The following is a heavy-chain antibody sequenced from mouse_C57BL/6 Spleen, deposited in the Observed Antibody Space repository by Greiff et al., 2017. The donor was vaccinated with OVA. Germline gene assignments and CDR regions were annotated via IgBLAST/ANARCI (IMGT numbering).Heavy chain of an antibody. V-gene: IGHV1-81*01. CDR2: IYPRSGNT. D-gene: IGHD1-1*01. Sequence: VQLQQSGAELARPGASVKLSCKASGYTFTSYGISWVKQRTGQGLEWIGEIYPRSGNTYYNEKFKGKATLTADKSSSTAYMEIRSLTSEDSAVYFCARITTVVATEDYFDYWGQGTTLTVSS. CDR1: GYTFTSYG. CDR3: ARITTVVATEDYFDY. J-gene: IGHJ2*01.